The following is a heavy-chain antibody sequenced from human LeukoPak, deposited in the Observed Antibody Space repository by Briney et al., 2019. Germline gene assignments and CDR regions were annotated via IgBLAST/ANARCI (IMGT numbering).Heavy chain of an antibody. CDR2: ISGSGGST. CDR3: ARQKWEQQGRDYYFNGLDV. V-gene: IGHV3-23*01. D-gene: IGHD1/OR15-1a*01. J-gene: IGHJ6*02. CDR1: GFTFSSYA. Sequence: GGSLRLSCAASGFTFSSYAMSWVRQAPGKGLEWVSAISGSGGSTYYADSVKGRFTISRDNSKNTLYLQMNSLRAEDTAVYYCARQKWEQQGRDYYFNGLDVWGPGTTVIVSS.